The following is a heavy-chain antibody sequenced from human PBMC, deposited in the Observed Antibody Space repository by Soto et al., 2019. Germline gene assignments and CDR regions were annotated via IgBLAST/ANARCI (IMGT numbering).Heavy chain of an antibody. Sequence: SETLSLTCTVSGGSVSSGSYYWSWIRQPPGKGLEWIGYIYYSGSTNYNPSLKSRVTISVDTSKNQFSLKLSSVTAADTAVYYCARDRGTYYYDSSGYNHAFDSWGQGTMVTVSS. V-gene: IGHV4-61*01. J-gene: IGHJ3*02. CDR1: GGSVSSGSYY. CDR3: ARDRGTYYYDSSGYNHAFDS. CDR2: IYYSGST. D-gene: IGHD3-22*01.